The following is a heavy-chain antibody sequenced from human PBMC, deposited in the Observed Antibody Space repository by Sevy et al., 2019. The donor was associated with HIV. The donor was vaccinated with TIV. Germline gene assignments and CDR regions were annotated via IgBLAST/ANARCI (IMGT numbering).Heavy chain of an antibody. CDR1: GGFISSSSFY. Sequence: SQTLSLTCTVSGGFISSSSFYWGWIRQPPGKGLEWCGSNYFSGSTYYNPSLKSRVTISVDTSKNQFSLKLSSVTAADTAVYYCARQKLEMATRNIDYWGQGTLVTVSS. D-gene: IGHD5-12*01. CDR2: NYFSGST. J-gene: IGHJ4*02. CDR3: ARQKLEMATRNIDY. V-gene: IGHV4-39*01.